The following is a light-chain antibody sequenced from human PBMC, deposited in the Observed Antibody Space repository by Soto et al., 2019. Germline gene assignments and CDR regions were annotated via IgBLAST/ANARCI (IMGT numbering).Light chain of an antibody. V-gene: IGKV1-5*03. J-gene: IGKJ1*01. CDR3: QHYNNYSRT. CDR2: KAS. CDR1: QSISNW. Sequence: DIQMTQSPSTLPASVGDRVTITCRASQSISNWLAWYQQKPGKAPKLLIYKASSLESGVPSRFSGTGSGTEFTLTISSLQPDEFATYYCQHYNNYSRTFGQGTKVEVK.